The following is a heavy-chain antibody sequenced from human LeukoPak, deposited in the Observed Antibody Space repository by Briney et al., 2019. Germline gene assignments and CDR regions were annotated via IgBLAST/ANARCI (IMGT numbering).Heavy chain of an antibody. CDR3: ARLYLDYDFWSGYYRFDY. D-gene: IGHD3-3*01. Sequence: PSETLSLTCTVSGGSISSYYWSWIRQPPGKGLEWIGFIYYSGSTNYNPSLKSRVTISVDTSKNQFSLKLSSVTAADTAVYYCARLYLDYDFWSGYYRFDYWGQGTLVTVSS. V-gene: IGHV4-59*01. CDR2: IYYSGST. CDR1: GGSISSYY. J-gene: IGHJ4*02.